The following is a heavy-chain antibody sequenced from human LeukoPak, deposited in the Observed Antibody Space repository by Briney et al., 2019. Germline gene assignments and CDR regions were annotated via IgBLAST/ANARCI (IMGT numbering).Heavy chain of an antibody. CDR3: ARVLVATTLASENWLDP. J-gene: IGHJ5*02. CDR2: ITSTRSDI. D-gene: IGHD5-12*01. V-gene: IGHV3-21*01. CDR1: GFSFSSHA. Sequence: KPGGSLRLSCEASGFSFSSHAMHWVRQAPGKGLEWVSSITSTRSDIYYADSVKGRFTISRDNARNSLFLQMNSPRAEDTAVYYCARVLVATTLASENWLDPWGQGTLVTVSS.